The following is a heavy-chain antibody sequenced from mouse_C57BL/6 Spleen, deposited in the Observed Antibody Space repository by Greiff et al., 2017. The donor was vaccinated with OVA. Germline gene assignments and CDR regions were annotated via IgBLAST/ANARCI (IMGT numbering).Heavy chain of an antibody. Sequence: QVQLKQSGAELVRPGASVKLSCKASGYTFTDYYINWVKQRPGQGLEWIARIYPGSGNNYYNEKFKGKATLTAEKSSSTAYMQLSSLTSEDSAVYFCARGPITTVVATDYWGQGTTLTVSS. CDR2: IYPGSGNN. D-gene: IGHD1-1*01. CDR3: ARGPITTVVATDY. J-gene: IGHJ2*01. CDR1: GYTFTDYY. V-gene: IGHV1-76*01.